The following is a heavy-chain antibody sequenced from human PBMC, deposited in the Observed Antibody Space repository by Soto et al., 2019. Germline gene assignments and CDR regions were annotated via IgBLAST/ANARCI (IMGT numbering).Heavy chain of an antibody. CDR1: GGSVRSGTSY. J-gene: IGHJ6*02. D-gene: IGHD3-22*01. V-gene: IGHV4-61*01. CDR3: ARESYYYDSSGYYSPRYGVDV. CDR2: IYYSGST. Sequence: QVQLQESGPGLVKPSETLSLTCTVSGGSVRSGTSYWNWIRQPPGKGLEWIGYIYYSGSTSYNPSLKSRVTISVDTSQNQFSLKLNSVTAEDTAVYFCARESYYYDSSGYYSPRYGVDVWGQGTTVTVSS.